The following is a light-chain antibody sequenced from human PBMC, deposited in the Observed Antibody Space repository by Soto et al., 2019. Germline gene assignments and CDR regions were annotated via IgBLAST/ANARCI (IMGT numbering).Light chain of an antibody. CDR3: QHYNSYPWA. CDR1: QTISSW. CDR2: QAS. J-gene: IGKJ1*01. V-gene: IGKV1-5*03. Sequence: DIQMTHSPSTLSACIGDRVTITCRASQTISSWLAWYQQKPGKAPKLLIYQASNLQSGVPSRFSGSGSGTEFTLTIISLQPDDFATYYSQHYNSYPWAFGQGTKVDIK.